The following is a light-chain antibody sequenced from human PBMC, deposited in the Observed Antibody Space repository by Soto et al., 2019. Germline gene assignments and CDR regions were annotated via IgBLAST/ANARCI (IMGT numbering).Light chain of an antibody. J-gene: IGKJ5*01. CDR2: AAS. Sequence: DIQLTQSPSPLSASLGDRLAITCLASQSIGTYLNWYQQKPGQAPKLLIYAASNLQSGVPPRFSGSGSGTDFTLPISSLQPEDVSTYFCQQSYRTPITFGQGTRLEIK. CDR3: QQSYRTPIT. CDR1: QSIGTY. V-gene: IGKV1-39*01.